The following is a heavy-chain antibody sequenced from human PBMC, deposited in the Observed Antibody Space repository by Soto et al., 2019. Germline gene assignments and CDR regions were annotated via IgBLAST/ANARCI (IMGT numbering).Heavy chain of an antibody. CDR1: GGTFSNYA. J-gene: IGHJ6*02. CDR2: IIPISGTA. Sequence: QVQLVQSGAEVKKPGSSVKVSCKASGGTFSNYAISWVRQAPGQGLEWMGGIIPISGTANYAQKFQGRDTITAGESTSTAYMELSSLRSEDTAVYYCARSQGSSTSLEIYYSYYYGMDVWGQGTTVTVSS. D-gene: IGHD2-2*01. V-gene: IGHV1-69*01. CDR3: ARSQGSSTSLEIYYSYYYGMDV.